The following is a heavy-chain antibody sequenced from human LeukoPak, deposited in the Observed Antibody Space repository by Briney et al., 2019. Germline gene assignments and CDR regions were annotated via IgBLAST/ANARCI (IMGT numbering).Heavy chain of an antibody. J-gene: IGHJ6*02. V-gene: IGHV4-4*07. CDR3: ARDRAVAYYYYYYGMDV. D-gene: IGHD6-19*01. Sequence: SETLSLNCTVSGGSISSYYWSWIRQPAGQGLEWIGRIYTSGSTNYNPSLKSRVTMSVDTSKNQFSLKLSSVTAADTAVYYCARDRAVAYYYYYYGMDVWGQGTTVTVSS. CDR1: GGSISSYY. CDR2: IYTSGST.